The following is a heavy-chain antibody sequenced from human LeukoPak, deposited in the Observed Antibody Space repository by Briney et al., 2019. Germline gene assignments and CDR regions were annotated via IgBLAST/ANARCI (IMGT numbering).Heavy chain of an antibody. CDR1: GFTFSSYT. CDR2: ISSNGGST. CDR3: ARARDYGSESPVDY. Sequence: GGSLRLSCSASGFTFSSYTMHWVRQAPGNGLEYVSAISSNGGSTNYADSVKGRFTISRDNSKNTLYLQMNSLRAEDTAVYYCARARDYGSESPVDYWGQGTLVTVSS. V-gene: IGHV3-64*04. D-gene: IGHD3-10*01. J-gene: IGHJ4*02.